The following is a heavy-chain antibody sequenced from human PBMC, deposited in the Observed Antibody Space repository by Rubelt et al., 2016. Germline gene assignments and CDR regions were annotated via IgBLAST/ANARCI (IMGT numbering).Heavy chain of an antibody. V-gene: IGHV4-39*07. J-gene: IGHJ6*02. CDR2: FYYGGST. CDR1: GGSISSSSYF. D-gene: IGHD3-3*01. Sequence: QLQLQESGPGLVKPSETLSLTCTVSGGSISSSSYFWGWIRQSPGKGLEWIGSFYYGGSTYYNPSLKSRVPISEDTSRNQLALKLSSVTTADTAGYYCARANFAVVTRYYYGMDVWGQGTTVTVSS. CDR3: ARANFAVVTRYYYGMDV.